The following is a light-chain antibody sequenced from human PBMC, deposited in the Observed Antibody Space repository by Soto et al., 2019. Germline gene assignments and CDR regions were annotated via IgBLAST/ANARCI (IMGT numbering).Light chain of an antibody. J-gene: IGKJ4*01. CDR1: QSISSSY. V-gene: IGKV3-20*01. Sequence: EIVLTQSPGTLSLSPGERATLSCRASQSISSSYLAWYQQKPGQAPRLLIYGASSRATGVPDRFSGSGSGTEFTFTISRLEPEDCAVYYCHQYYNSPLTFGGGTKVEIK. CDR3: HQYYNSPLT. CDR2: GAS.